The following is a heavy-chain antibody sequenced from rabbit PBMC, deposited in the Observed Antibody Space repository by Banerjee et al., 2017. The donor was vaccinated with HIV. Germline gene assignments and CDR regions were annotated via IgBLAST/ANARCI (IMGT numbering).Heavy chain of an antibody. J-gene: IGHJ6*01. CDR3: ARDLTDVIGWNFGW. D-gene: IGHD4-1*01. Sequence: QSLEESGGDLVKPGASLTLTCIASGVSFSGNSYICWVRQAPGKGLEWIVCIDSGSSGFTYFASWAKGRFTISKTSSTTVTLQMTSLTVADTATYFCARDLTDVIGWNFGWWGQGTLVTVS. CDR1: GVSFSGNSY. V-gene: IGHV1S40*01. CDR2: IDSGSSGFT.